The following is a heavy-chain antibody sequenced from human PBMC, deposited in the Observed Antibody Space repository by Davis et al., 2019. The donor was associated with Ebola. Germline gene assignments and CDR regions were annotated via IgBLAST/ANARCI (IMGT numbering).Heavy chain of an antibody. D-gene: IGHD2-15*01. CDR1: GFTFSTYG. Sequence: PGGSLRLSCAASGFTFSTYGMYWVRQAPGKGLEWVAFTWNDGSSKYYADSVKGRFTISRDNSKNTLSLQMNTLRPEDTAVYFCAREVEGGYCSGGNCYEGNYFDYWGQGTLVTVSS. J-gene: IGHJ4*02. CDR3: AREVEGGYCSGGNCYEGNYFDY. V-gene: IGHV3-30*02. CDR2: TWNDGSSK.